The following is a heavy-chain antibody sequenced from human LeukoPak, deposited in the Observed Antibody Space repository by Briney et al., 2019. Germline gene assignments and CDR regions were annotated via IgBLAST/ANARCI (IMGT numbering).Heavy chain of an antibody. CDR1: GFTFSSYA. Sequence: PGGSLRLSCAASGFTFSSYAMHWVRQAPGKGLEWVTLIRYDGSNKYYADSVKGRFTISRDNSKNTLYLQMNSLRAEDTAVYYCAKGSKEVLFTRDHYMDVWGKGTTVTISS. J-gene: IGHJ6*03. D-gene: IGHD3-3*01. CDR3: AKGSKEVLFTRDHYMDV. V-gene: IGHV3-30*02. CDR2: IRYDGSNK.